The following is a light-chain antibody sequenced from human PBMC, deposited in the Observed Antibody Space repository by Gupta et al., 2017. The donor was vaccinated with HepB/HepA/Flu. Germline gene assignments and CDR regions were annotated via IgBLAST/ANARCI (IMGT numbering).Light chain of an antibody. J-gene: IGKJ5*01. Sequence: DIQLTQSPSFLSASVGDRVTITCRTSQGVRNYLAWYQQKPGKAPKLLIYAASTLQTGVPSTFSGTYSGTEFTLTISSLQPEDRETYDCQQFNTFGQGTRLEIK. CDR3: QQFNT. CDR2: AAS. CDR1: QGVRNY. V-gene: IGKV1-9*01.